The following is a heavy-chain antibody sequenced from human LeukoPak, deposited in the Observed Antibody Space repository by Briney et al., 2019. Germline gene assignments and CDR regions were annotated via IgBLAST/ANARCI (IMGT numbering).Heavy chain of an antibody. CDR3: AKEVFDSNYGSYYYYSMDV. Sequence: PGGSLRLSCAASGFTFSSYGMHWVRQAPGKGLEWVAVISYDGSNKYYADSVKGRFTISRDNSKNTLYLQMNSLRAEDTAVYYCAKEVFDSNYGSYYYYSMDVWGQGTTVTVSS. J-gene: IGHJ6*02. D-gene: IGHD4-11*01. CDR2: ISYDGSNK. V-gene: IGHV3-30*18. CDR1: GFTFSSYG.